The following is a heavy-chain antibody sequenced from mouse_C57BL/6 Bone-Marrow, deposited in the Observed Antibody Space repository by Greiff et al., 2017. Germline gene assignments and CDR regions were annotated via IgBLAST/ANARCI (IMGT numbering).Heavy chain of an antibody. CDR1: GYAFTNYL. V-gene: IGHV1-54*01. D-gene: IGHD2-4*01. J-gene: IGHJ1*03. CDR3: ARLRRGSWYFDV. CDR2: INPGSGGT. Sequence: LEESGAELVRPGTSVKVSCKASGYAFTNYLIEWVKQRPGQGLEWIGVINPGSGGTNYNEKFKGKATLTADKSSSTAYMQLSSLTSEDSAVYFCARLRRGSWYFDVWGTGTTVTVSS.